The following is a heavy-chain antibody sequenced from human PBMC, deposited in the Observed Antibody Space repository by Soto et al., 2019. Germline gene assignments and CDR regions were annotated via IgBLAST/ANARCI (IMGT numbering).Heavy chain of an antibody. V-gene: IGHV1-8*02. Sequence: GASVKVSCKASGYTFTSYDINWVRQATGQGLEWMGWMNPNSGNTGYAQKFQGRFTISRDDSKNTLYLQMNSLKTEDTAVYYCTTPSWGASNWFDPWGQGTLVTVSS. D-gene: IGHD7-27*01. CDR3: TTPSWGASNWFDP. CDR2: MNPNSGNT. J-gene: IGHJ5*02. CDR1: GYTFTSYD.